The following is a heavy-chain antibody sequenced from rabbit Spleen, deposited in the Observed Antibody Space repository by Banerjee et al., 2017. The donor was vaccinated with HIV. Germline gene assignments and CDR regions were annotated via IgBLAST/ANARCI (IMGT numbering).Heavy chain of an antibody. D-gene: IGHD8-1*01. CDR1: GFDFSAYTF. Sequence: LVEYGGDVVQPGASLTLTCTASGFDFSAYTFMCWVRQAPGKGLEWIACIDSGSRDFAYYASWAKGRFTIPKTSSTTVTLQMTSLTVADTATYFCARDTGTSFSTYGMDLWGQGTLVTVS. V-gene: IGHV1S40*01. CDR3: ARDTGTSFSTYGMDL. CDR2: IDSGSRDFA. J-gene: IGHJ6*01.